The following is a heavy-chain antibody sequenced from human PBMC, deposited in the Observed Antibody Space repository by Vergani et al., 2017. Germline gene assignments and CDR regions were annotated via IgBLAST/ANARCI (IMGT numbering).Heavy chain of an antibody. V-gene: IGHV3-33*01. CDR3: AREFLEGWRDRIAVAGGGPFDY. Sequence: QVQLVESGGGVVQPGRSLRLSCAASGFTFSSYGMHWVRQAPGKGLEWVAVIWYDGSNKYYADSVKVLFTISRDNSKNTLYLQMNSLRAEETAVYYCAREFLEGWRDRIAVAGGGPFDYWGQGTLVTVSS. CDR2: IWYDGSNK. D-gene: IGHD6-19*01. CDR1: GFTFSSYG. J-gene: IGHJ4*02.